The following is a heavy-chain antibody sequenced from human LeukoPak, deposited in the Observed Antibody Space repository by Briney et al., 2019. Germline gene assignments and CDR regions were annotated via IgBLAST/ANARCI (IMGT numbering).Heavy chain of an antibody. J-gene: IGHJ5*02. CDR3: ARDLHCGGDCYYT. V-gene: IGHV1-46*02. Sequence: GASVKVSCKASGYPFNIYCMHWIRQAPGQGLEWMGLIASSDGHTNHTQKFQGRLTMTRDTSTSTVYMELSSLTSDDTAVYFCARDLHCGGDCYYTWGQGTRVTVSS. CDR2: IASSDGHT. CDR1: GYPFNIYC. D-gene: IGHD2-21*02.